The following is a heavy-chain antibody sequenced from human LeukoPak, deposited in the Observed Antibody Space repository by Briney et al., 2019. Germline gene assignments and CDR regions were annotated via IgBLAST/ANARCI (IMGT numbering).Heavy chain of an antibody. CDR1: GGSISSYY. J-gene: IGHJ4*02. V-gene: IGHV4-59*01. D-gene: IGHD3-10*01. CDR2: IYSSGST. Sequence: KPSETLSPTCTVSGGSISSYYWSWIRQSPGKGLEWIGYIYSSGSTNYNPSLKSRVTISVDTSKNQFSLKLSSVTAADTAVYYCATMVQGVHTYFGSWGQGNLVAVSS. CDR3: ATMVQGVHTYFGS.